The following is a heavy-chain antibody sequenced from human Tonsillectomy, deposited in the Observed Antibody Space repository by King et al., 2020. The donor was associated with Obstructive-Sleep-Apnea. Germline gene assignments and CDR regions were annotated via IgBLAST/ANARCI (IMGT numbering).Heavy chain of an antibody. Sequence: VQLVESGGGLVQPGGSLRLSCAASGFSFSSYAMSWVRQAPGKGLEWVSTIGGSGASIYYADSGKGRFTISRDNSKNTLYLQMSSLRVEDTAVYYCATPLGLAPPSWGQGTLVTVSS. J-gene: IGHJ5*02. CDR3: ATPLGLAPPS. CDR1: GFSFSSYA. CDR2: IGGSGASI. V-gene: IGHV3-23*04.